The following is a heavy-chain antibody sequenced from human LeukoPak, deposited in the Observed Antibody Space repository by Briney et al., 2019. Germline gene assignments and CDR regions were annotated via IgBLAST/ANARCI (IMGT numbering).Heavy chain of an antibody. CDR1: GSSFTSYW. V-gene: IGHV5-51*01. D-gene: IGHD6-19*01. J-gene: IGHJ3*02. CDR2: IYPGDSDT. CDR3: ARRRYPGYSSGRDAFDI. Sequence: GESLQISCQGSGSSFTSYWIGWVRQMPGKGLEWMGIIYPGDSDTRYSPSFQGQVTISADKSISTAYLQWSSLKASDTAMYYCARRRYPGYSSGRDAFDIWGQGTMVTVSS.